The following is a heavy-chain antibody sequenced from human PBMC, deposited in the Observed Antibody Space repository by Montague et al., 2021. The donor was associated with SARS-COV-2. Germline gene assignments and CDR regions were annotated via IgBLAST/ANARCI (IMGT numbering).Heavy chain of an antibody. V-gene: IGHV3-33*01. Sequence: SLRLSCAASGFTFSSYGMHWVRQAPGKGLEWVAVIWYDGSNKYYSDSXKGRFTISRDNSKNTLYLQMNSLRAEDTAVYYCARESRVGHDYGDYGGSFDYWGQGTLVTVSS. CDR2: IWYDGSNK. D-gene: IGHD4-17*01. CDR1: GFTFSSYG. CDR3: ARESRVGHDYGDYGGSFDY. J-gene: IGHJ4*02.